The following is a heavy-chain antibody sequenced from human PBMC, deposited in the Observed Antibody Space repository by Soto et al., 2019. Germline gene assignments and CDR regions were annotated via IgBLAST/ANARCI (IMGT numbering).Heavy chain of an antibody. Sequence: PSETLSLTCTVSGGSISSCYWSWIRQPPGKGLEWIGYIYYSGSTNYNPSLKSRVTISVDTSKNQFSLKPSSVTAADTAVYYCARGEPDTAMVLFDYWGQGTLVTVSS. D-gene: IGHD5-18*01. V-gene: IGHV4-59*01. CDR1: GGSISSCY. J-gene: IGHJ4*02. CDR2: IYYSGST. CDR3: ARGEPDTAMVLFDY.